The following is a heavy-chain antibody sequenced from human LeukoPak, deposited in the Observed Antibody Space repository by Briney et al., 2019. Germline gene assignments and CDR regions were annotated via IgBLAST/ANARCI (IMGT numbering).Heavy chain of an antibody. CDR2: IRKKPNGYTT. V-gene: IGHV3-72*01. CDR3: SRSLPHAASDF. Sequence: PGGSLRLSCAASGFTFSDHYMDWVRQAPGKGLEWVGRIRKKPNGYTTEYAASVRGRFTISRDDSKNSLYLQMNSLKTEDTAEYYCSRSLPHAASDFWGQGAVVTVS. CDR1: GFTFSDHY. J-gene: IGHJ3*01.